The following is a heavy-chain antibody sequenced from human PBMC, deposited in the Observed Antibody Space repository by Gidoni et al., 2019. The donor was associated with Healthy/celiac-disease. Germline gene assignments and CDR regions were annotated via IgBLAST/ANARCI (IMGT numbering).Heavy chain of an antibody. CDR2: ISGSGGST. CDR1: GFTFSSYA. V-gene: IGHV3-23*01. J-gene: IGHJ2*01. D-gene: IGHD1-1*01. Sequence: EVQLLESGGGLVQPGGSLRLSCAASGFTFSSYAMSWVRQAPGKGLEWVSDISGSGGSTYYADSVKGRFTISRDNSKNTLYLQMNSLRAEDTAVYYCAKKGTEHYWYFDLWGRGTLVTVSS. CDR3: AKKGTEHYWYFDL.